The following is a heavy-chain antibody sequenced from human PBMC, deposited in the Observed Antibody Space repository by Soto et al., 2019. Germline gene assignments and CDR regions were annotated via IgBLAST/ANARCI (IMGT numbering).Heavy chain of an antibody. CDR2: IYYSGST. CDR3: ARAQEQWLNEADFDI. CDR1: GGSISSYY. V-gene: IGHV4-59*01. D-gene: IGHD6-19*01. J-gene: IGHJ3*02. Sequence: SETLSLTCTVSGGSISSYYWSWIRQPPGKGLEWIGYIYYSGSTNYNPSLKSRVTISVDTSKNQFSLKLSSVTAADTAVYYCARAQEQWLNEADFDIWGQGTMVTVS.